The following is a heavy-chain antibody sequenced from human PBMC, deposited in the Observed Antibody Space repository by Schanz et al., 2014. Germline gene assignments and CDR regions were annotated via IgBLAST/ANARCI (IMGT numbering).Heavy chain of an antibody. D-gene: IGHD6-13*01. CDR2: ISGSGGST. V-gene: IGHV3-23*04. J-gene: IGHJ4*01. CDR1: GFTFSSYW. CDR3: VSQTGSPNY. Sequence: EVQLVESGGGLVQPGGSLRLSCAASGFTFSSYWMHWVRQVPGKGLEWVSAISGSGGSTYYADSVKGRFTISRDNSKNTLYLQMNSRRVEGTAVYFCVSQTGSPNYWGQGTLVTVSS.